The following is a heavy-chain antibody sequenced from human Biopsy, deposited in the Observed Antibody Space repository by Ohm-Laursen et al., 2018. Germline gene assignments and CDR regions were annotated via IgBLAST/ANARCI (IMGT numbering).Heavy chain of an antibody. J-gene: IGHJ6*02. V-gene: IGHV3-53*01. Sequence: SLRLSCAASGITVNDHYMSWVRQAPGKGLEWVSSLHDRGVTYYADSVKGRFTISGYNSKNTQYLQMNGLRAEDTAVYFCQGGHLPPGQFYGVDAWGQGTTVTVSS. D-gene: IGHD3-16*01. CDR1: GITVNDHY. CDR2: LHDRGVT. CDR3: QGGHLPPGQFYGVDA.